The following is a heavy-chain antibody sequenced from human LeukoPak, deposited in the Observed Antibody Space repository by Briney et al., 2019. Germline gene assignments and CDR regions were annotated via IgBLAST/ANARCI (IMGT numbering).Heavy chain of an antibody. J-gene: IGHJ4*02. CDR2: INPDSGGT. Sequence: GASVKVSCKASGYTFTGYYLHWVRQAPGQGLEWMGRINPDSGGTNYAQKFQGRVTMTRDTSISTAHMEVSGLRSDDTAVYYCARICDSSGYYHPHLDCWGQGTLVTVSS. V-gene: IGHV1-2*06. D-gene: IGHD3-22*01. CDR1: GYTFTGYY. CDR3: ARICDSSGYYHPHLDC.